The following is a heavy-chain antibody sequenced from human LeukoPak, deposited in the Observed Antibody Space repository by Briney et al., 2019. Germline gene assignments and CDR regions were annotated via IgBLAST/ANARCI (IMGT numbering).Heavy chain of an antibody. CDR2: IGGSGGRT. CDR1: GFTFRSYG. CDR3: AKGRIAVAHYYGMDV. V-gene: IGHV3-23*01. J-gene: IGHJ6*02. D-gene: IGHD6-19*01. Sequence: GGSLRLSCAASGFTFRSYGMNWVRQAPGKGLEWVSGIGGSGGRTYYADSVQGRFTISRDNSKNTVDLQMNSLRAEDTAIYYCAKGRIAVAHYYGMDVWGQGTTVTVSS.